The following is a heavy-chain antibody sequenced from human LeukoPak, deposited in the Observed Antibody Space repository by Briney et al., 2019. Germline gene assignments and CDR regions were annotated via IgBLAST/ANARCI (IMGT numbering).Heavy chain of an antibody. Sequence: PSETLSLTCAVSGYSISSGYYWGWIRQPPGKELEWIGSIYHSGSNYYNPSLKSRVTISVDTSKNQFSLKLSSVTAADTAVYYCATWGRTWEVDPWGQGTLVTVSS. CDR2: IYHSGSN. D-gene: IGHD7-27*01. CDR3: ATWGRTWEVDP. V-gene: IGHV4-38-2*01. CDR1: GYSISSGYY. J-gene: IGHJ5*02.